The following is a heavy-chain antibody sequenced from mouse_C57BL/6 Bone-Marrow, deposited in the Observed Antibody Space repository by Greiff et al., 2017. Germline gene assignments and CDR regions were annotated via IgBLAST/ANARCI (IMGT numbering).Heavy chain of an antibody. CDR2: IWWDDDK. V-gene: IGHV8-8*01. CDR1: GFSLSTFGMG. Sequence: QVQLKESGPGILQPSQTLSLTCSFSGFSLSTFGMGVGWIRQPSGKGLEWLAHIWWDDDKYYNPALKSRLTISKDTSKNQVFLKIANVDTADTATYYCARIGTTVVASQHYFDYWDQGTTLTVSS. CDR3: ARIGTTVVASQHYFDY. D-gene: IGHD1-1*01. J-gene: IGHJ2*01.